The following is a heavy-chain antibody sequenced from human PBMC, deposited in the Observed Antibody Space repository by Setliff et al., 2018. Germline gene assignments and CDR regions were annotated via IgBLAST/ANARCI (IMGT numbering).Heavy chain of an antibody. V-gene: IGHV4-59*08. CDR1: GGSIRNYY. Sequence: SETLSLTCTVSGGSIRNYYWSWIRQPPGKGLEWIGYIHYSGNTNYNPSLKSRVTISVDTSKNQFSLKLSSVTAADTAVYYCARGPLDFVVLPAAGKFDYWGQGTLVTVS. D-gene: IGHD2-2*01. CDR2: IHYSGNT. CDR3: ARGPLDFVVLPAAGKFDY. J-gene: IGHJ4*02.